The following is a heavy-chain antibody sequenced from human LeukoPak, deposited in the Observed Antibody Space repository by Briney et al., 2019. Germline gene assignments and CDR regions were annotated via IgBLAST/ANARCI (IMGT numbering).Heavy chain of an antibody. D-gene: IGHD3-10*01. CDR1: GFTFSSYW. CDR2: IKKDGSEK. CDR3: ASTSFRPGLAAFDI. J-gene: IGHJ3*02. Sequence: GGSLRLSCAASGFTFSSYWMTWVRQAPGKGLEWVANIKKDGSEKYYVDSVKGRFTISRDDAKKSVYLQMNSLRAEDTAVYYCASTSFRPGLAAFDIWGQGTMVTVSS. V-gene: IGHV3-7*01.